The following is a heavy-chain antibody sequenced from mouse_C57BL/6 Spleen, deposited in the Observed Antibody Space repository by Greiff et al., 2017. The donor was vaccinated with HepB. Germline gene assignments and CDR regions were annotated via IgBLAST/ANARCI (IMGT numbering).Heavy chain of an antibody. J-gene: IGHJ1*03. CDR2: ISSGSSTI. Sequence: EVQLVESGGGLVKPGGSLKLSCAASGFTFSDYGMHWVRQAPEKGLEWVAYISSGSSTIYYADTVKGRFTISRDNAKNTLFLQMTSLRSEDTAMYYCARPDYLGSSYWDFDVWGTGTTVTVSS. CDR3: ARPDYLGSSYWDFDV. D-gene: IGHD1-1*01. CDR1: GFTFSDYG. V-gene: IGHV5-17*01.